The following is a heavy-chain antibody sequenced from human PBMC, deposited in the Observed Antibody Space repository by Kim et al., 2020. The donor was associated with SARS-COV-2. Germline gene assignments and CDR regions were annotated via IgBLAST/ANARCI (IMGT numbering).Heavy chain of an antibody. V-gene: IGHV3-30-3*01. CDR2: ISYDGSNK. D-gene: IGHD3-3*01. CDR3: ARGRGNGAEDFWSGYYPW. J-gene: IGHJ4*02. CDR1: GFTFSSYA. Sequence: GGSLRLSCAASGFTFSSYAMHWVRQAPGKGLEWVAVISYDGSNKYYADSVKGRFTISRDNSKNTLYVQMNSLRAEDTAVYYCARGRGNGAEDFWSGYYPWWGQGTLVTVSS.